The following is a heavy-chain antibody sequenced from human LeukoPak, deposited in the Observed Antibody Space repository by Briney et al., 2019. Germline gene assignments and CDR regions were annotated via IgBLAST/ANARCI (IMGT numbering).Heavy chain of an antibody. V-gene: IGHV3-23*01. CDR1: GFTFNSYT. CDR3: AKDHSSSWCD. J-gene: IGHJ4*02. CDR2: ISGRGDDT. D-gene: IGHD6-13*01. Sequence: GGSLRLSCAASGFTFNSYTMTWVRQAPGKGLEWVSSISGRGDDTYSADSVKGRFTISRDNSKNTLYLQMNSLRAEDTAVYYCAKDHSSSWCDWGQGTLVTVSS.